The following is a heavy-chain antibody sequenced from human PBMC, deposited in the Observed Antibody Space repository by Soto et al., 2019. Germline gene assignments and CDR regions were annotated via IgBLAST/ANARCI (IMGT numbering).Heavy chain of an antibody. Sequence: QVQLVQSGAEVKKPGSSVKVSCKTSGVSFNNNGIGWVRQAPGHGLEWMGGVSPPFRTSNYARKFQGRISITADAATGTVNMELSSLTSEDTAQYYCARVIYYGSGSSSTYGMEVWGQGTTVTVSS. CDR2: VSPPFRTS. D-gene: IGHD3-10*01. CDR1: GVSFNNNG. CDR3: ARVIYYGSGSSSTYGMEV. V-gene: IGHV1-69*01. J-gene: IGHJ6*02.